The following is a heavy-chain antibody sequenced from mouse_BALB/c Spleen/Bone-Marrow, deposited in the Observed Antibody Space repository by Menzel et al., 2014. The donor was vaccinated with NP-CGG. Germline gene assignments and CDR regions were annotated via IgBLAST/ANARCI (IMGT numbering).Heavy chain of an antibody. D-gene: IGHD2-2*01. J-gene: IGHJ1*01. Sequence: QLQESGPELVKPGASVKMSCKASGYTFTSYVVHWVKQKPGQGLEWIGNINPYNDDTMYNEKFKGRATLTSDKSSSTAHMELSSLTSEDSAVYYCARSLYGYDWYFDVWGAGTTVTVSS. CDR2: INPYNDDT. CDR3: ARSLYGYDWYFDV. CDR1: GYTFTSYV. V-gene: IGHV1-14*01.